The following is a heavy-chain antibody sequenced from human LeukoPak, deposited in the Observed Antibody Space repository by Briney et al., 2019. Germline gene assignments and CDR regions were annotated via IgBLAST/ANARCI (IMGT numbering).Heavy chain of an antibody. CDR3: ASYGSYYGFDY. V-gene: IGHV4-34*01. D-gene: IGHD1-26*01. CDR1: GGSFSGYY. Sequence: SETLSPTCAVYGGSFSGYYWSWIRQPPGKGLEWIGEINHSGSTNYNPSLKSRVTISVDTSKNQFSLKLSSVTAADTAVYYCASYGSYYGFDYWGQGTLVTVSS. J-gene: IGHJ4*02. CDR2: INHSGST.